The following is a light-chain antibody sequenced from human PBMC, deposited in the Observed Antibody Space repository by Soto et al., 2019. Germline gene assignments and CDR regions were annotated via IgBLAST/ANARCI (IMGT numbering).Light chain of an antibody. CDR3: AAWDDSLKGVI. J-gene: IGLJ2*01. V-gene: IGLV1-44*01. Sequence: QSVLIQPPSASGTPGQRVTISCSGSNSNIGRNIVNWYQHLPGTAPKLLIYRNDQRASGVPDRFSGSKSGTSASLAISGLQSEDESDLYCAAWDDSLKGVIFGGGTKLTVL. CDR1: NSNIGRNI. CDR2: RND.